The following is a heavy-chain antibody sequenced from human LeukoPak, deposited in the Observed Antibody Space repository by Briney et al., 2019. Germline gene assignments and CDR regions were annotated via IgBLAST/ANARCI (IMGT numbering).Heavy chain of an antibody. CDR1: GGSISSGDYY. Sequence: PSQTLSLTCTVSGGSISSGDYYWSWIRQPPGKGLEWIGYIYYSGSTYYNPSLKSRVTISVDTSKNQFSLKLSSVTAADTAVYYCATTGGYSYDFDYWGQGTLVTVSS. CDR3: ATTGGYSYDFDY. V-gene: IGHV4-30-4*08. J-gene: IGHJ4*02. CDR2: IYYSGST. D-gene: IGHD5-18*01.